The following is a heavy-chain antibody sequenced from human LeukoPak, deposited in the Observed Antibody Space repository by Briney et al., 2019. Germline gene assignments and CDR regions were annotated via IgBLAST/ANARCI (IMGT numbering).Heavy chain of an antibody. CDR3: ARDSAYSSSWYRDYFDY. V-gene: IGHV1-18*01. CDR2: ISAYNGNT. Sequence: GASVKVSCKASGYTFTSYGISWVRQAPGQGLEWMGWISAYNGNTNYAQKLQGRVTMTTDTSTSTAYMELRSLRSDDTAVYYCARDSAYSSSWYRDYFDYWGQGTLVTVSS. CDR1: GYTFTSYG. D-gene: IGHD6-13*01. J-gene: IGHJ4*02.